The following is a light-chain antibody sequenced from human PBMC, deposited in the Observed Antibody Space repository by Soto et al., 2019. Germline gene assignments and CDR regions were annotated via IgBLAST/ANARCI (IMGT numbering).Light chain of an antibody. CDR2: AAS. V-gene: IGKV1-6*01. J-gene: IGKJ1*01. Sequence: AIQMTQSPSSLSASVGDRVTITCRASQGIRNDLGWFQQKPGKAPKLLVYAASSLQSGVPSRFSGSGSGTDFTLTISSLQPEDFATYYCLQDYNYPRTFGQGTKVEIK. CDR1: QGIRND. CDR3: LQDYNYPRT.